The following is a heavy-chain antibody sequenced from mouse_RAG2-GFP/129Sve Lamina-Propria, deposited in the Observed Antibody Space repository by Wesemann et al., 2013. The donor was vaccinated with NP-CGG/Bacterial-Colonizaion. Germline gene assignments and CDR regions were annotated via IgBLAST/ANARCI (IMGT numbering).Heavy chain of an antibody. CDR3: AISSDGYHYYFDY. Sequence: EVQLQQSGAELVKPGASVKISCKASGYTFNDYNMDYVKQSHGKSLEWIGDINPNYDSTIYNQKFKGKATLTVDKSSSTAYMELSSLTSEDSAVYYCAISSDGYHYYFDYWGQGTTLTVSS. J-gene: IGHJ2*01. CDR1: GYTFNDYN. V-gene: IGHV1-18*01. D-gene: IGHD2-3*01. CDR2: INPNYDST.